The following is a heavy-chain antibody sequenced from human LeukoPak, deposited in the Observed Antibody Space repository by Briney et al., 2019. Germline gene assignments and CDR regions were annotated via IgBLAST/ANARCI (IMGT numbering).Heavy chain of an antibody. D-gene: IGHD6-6*01. CDR1: GGSISSHY. CDR2: IYYSGST. CDR3: ARGLAARPFDY. J-gene: IGHJ4*02. Sequence: SETLSLTCTVSGGSISSHYWSWIRQPPGKGPEWIGYIYYSGSTNYNPSLKSRVTISVDTSKNQFSLKLSSVTAADTAVYYCARGLAARPFDYWGQGTLVTVSS. V-gene: IGHV4-59*11.